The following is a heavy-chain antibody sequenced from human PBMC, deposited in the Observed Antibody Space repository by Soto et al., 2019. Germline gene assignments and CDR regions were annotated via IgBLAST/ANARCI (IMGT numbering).Heavy chain of an antibody. J-gene: IGHJ3*02. CDR2: ISSSSSTI. V-gene: IGHV3-48*01. Sequence: GGSLRLYRAASGFTFSSYSMNWVRQAPGKGLEWVSYISSSSSTIYYADSVKGRFTISRDNAKNSLYLQMNSLRAEDTAVYYCARDLYCGGDCYSIQAFDIWGQGTMVTVSS. CDR1: GFTFSSYS. CDR3: ARDLYCGGDCYSIQAFDI. D-gene: IGHD2-21*01.